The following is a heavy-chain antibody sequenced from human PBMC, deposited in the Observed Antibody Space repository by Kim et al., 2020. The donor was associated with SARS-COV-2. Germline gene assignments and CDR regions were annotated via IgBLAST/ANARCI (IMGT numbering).Heavy chain of an antibody. CDR1: GYSFTGYY. CDR2: INPDSGGT. J-gene: IGHJ4*02. Sequence: ASVKVSCKASGYSFTGYYLHWVRQAPGQGLEWMGRINPDSGGTNYAQKFQGRVTMTRDTSISTAFMELTGLRSDDTAVYYCARVYSTIETYWGQGTLVTV. V-gene: IGHV1-2*06. CDR3: ARVYSTIETY. D-gene: IGHD3-3*01.